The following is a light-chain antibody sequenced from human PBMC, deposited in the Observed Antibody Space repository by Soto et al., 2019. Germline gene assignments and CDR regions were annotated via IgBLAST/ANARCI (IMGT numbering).Light chain of an antibody. J-gene: IGLJ1*01. CDR1: ISDVGFYNY. CDR3: TSYTTGSTIEV. Sequence: HSVLTQPASVSGSPGQSITISCTGTISDVGFYNYVSWYQQLPGKAPKLMIYEVTNRPSGVSNRFSGSKSGNTASLTISGLQAEDEADYYCTSYTTGSTIEVFGTGTKVTVL. V-gene: IGLV2-14*01. CDR2: EVT.